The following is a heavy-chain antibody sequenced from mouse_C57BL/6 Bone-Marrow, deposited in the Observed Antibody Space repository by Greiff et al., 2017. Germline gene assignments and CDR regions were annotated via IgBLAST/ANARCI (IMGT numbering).Heavy chain of an antibody. CDR2: IDPSDSYT. CDR1: GYTFTSYW. J-gene: IGHJ2*01. CDR3: AREGYYGGYYFDY. V-gene: IGHV1-50*01. Sequence: VQLQQPGAELVKPGASVKLSCKASGYTFTSYWMQWVKQRPGQGLEWIGEIDPSDSYTNYNQKFKGKATLTVDTSSSTAYMQLSSLTSEDSAVYYGAREGYYGGYYFDYWGQGTTLTVSS. D-gene: IGHD1-1*01.